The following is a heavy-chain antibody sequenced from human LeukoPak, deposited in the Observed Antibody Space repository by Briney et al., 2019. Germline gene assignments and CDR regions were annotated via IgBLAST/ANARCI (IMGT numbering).Heavy chain of an antibody. CDR3: AKDRVGTAMVVGDFDY. D-gene: IGHD5-18*01. J-gene: IGHJ4*02. CDR2: ISVSGGT. V-gene: IGHV3-23*01. Sequence: GGSLRLSCAASGFTFSSYAMSWVRQAPGKGLDWVAGISVSGGTYYADSVKGRFTISRDNSKNTLYLQMNSLRVEDTAVYYCAKDRVGTAMVVGDFDYWGQGTLVTVSS. CDR1: GFTFSSYA.